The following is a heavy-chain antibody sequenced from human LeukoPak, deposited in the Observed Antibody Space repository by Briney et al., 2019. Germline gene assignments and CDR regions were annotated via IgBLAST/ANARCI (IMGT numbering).Heavy chain of an antibody. CDR3: ARDHDSSSTTPLDY. J-gene: IGHJ4*02. D-gene: IGHD6-6*01. V-gene: IGHV3-21*01. CDR1: GFTFSSYS. Sequence: GGSLRLSCAASGFTFSSYSMNWVRQAPGKGLEWVSSISSSSSYIYYADSVKGRFTISRDNAKNSLYLQMNSLRAEDTAVYYCARDHDSSSTTPLDYWGQGTLVTVSS. CDR2: ISSSSSYI.